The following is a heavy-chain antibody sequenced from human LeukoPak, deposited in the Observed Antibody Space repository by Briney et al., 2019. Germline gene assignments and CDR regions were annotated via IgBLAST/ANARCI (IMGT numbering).Heavy chain of an antibody. CDR3: ARNCGGDCHFDY. Sequence: SVKVSCKASGGTFSSYAISWVRQAPGQGLEWMGRIIPIFGTANYAQKFQGRVTITTDESTSTAYTELSSLRSEDTAVYYCARNCGGDCHFDYWGQGTLVTVSS. V-gene: IGHV1-69*05. J-gene: IGHJ4*02. CDR2: IIPIFGTA. D-gene: IGHD2-21*02. CDR1: GGTFSSYA.